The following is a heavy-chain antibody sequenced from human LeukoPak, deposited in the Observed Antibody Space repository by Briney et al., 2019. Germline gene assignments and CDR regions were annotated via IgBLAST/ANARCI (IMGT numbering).Heavy chain of an antibody. Sequence: KXSCKASGYTFTANYMHWVRQAPGQGLEWMGWISPKSGGTNYAQKFQGRVTMTRDTSISTAYMELTGLKSDDTAVYYCARAEGVVRPRYMDVWGKGTTVTVSS. CDR2: ISPKSGGT. CDR1: GYTFTANY. J-gene: IGHJ6*04. D-gene: IGHD4-23*01. V-gene: IGHV1-2*02. CDR3: ARAEGVVRPRYMDV.